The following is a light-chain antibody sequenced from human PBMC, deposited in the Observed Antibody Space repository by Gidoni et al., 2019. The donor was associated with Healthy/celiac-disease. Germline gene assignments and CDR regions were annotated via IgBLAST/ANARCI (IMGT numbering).Light chain of an antibody. J-gene: IGLJ2*01. CDR3: SSYTSSSTPVV. CDR1: SIDVGGYNS. V-gene: IGLV2-14*01. CDR2: EVS. Sequence: QSARTQPAPVSGSPAQSITTSCTGTSIDVGGYNSVSWYQQPPGKAPKLMIYEVSNRPSGVSNRFSGSKSGNTASLTISGLQDEDEADYYFSSYTSSSTPVVFGGGTKLTVL.